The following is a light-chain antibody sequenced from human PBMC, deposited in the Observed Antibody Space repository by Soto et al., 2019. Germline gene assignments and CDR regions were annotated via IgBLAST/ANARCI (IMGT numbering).Light chain of an antibody. V-gene: IGKV1-5*01. CDR1: QSVSSW. J-gene: IGKJ1*01. CDR2: DAS. CDR3: YHHNTLPLT. Sequence: EIQMTQSPATLSSSVGERVTLSCRASQSVSSWFAWYQQKPGQAPKLLIYDASSLATGIPSRFSGSGSGTDFTLTISSLKPEDYAFYNCYHHNTLPLTFGQGTKVEIK.